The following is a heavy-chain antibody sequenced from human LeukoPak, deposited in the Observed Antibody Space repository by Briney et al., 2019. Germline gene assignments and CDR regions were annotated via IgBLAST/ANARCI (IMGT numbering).Heavy chain of an antibody. CDR3: ATKQGYSYGLDTYYYYGMDV. CDR2: MNPNSGNT. Sequence: ASVKVSCTASGYTFTSYDINWVRQATGQGLEWMGWMNPNSGNTGYAQKFQGRVTMTRNTSISTAYMELSSLRSEDTAVYYCATKQGYSYGLDTYYYYGMDVWGQGTTVTVSS. V-gene: IGHV1-8*01. CDR1: GYTFTSYD. D-gene: IGHD5-18*01. J-gene: IGHJ6*02.